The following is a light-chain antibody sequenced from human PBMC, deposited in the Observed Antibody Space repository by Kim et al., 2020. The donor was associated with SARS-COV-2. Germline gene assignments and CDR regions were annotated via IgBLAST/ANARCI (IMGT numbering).Light chain of an antibody. Sequence: ASVGDRVTITCRASQDISRWLAWYQQIPGKAPKLLIVAASSLQSGVPSRFSGSGSGTDFTLTISNLQPEDFATYYCQQSNSFPFTFGQGTRLEIK. CDR2: AAS. CDR3: QQSNSFPFT. CDR1: QDISRW. J-gene: IGKJ5*01. V-gene: IGKV1-12*01.